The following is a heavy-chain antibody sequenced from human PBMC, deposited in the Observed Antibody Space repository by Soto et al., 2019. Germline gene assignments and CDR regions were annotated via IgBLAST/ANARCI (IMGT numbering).Heavy chain of an antibody. D-gene: IGHD3-3*01. J-gene: IGHJ4*02. CDR3: ASPLKWSGYYIAFDY. CDR2: IIPIFDTI. V-gene: IGHV1-69*01. Sequence: QVQLLQSGAEVKKPGSSVKVSCKASGATFSSFAFSWVRQAPGQGLEWMGVIIPIFDTINYAQKFQGRVTITAEESTRPAYIELSSLTSEDTAVYYCASPLKWSGYYIAFDYWGQGTLVSVSS. CDR1: GATFSSFA.